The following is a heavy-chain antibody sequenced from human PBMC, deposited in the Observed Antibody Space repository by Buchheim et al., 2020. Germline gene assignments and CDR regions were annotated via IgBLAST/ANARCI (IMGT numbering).Heavy chain of an antibody. D-gene: IGHD3-22*01. CDR2: IYTSGST. CDR1: GGSISSGSYY. J-gene: IGHJ3*02. V-gene: IGHV4-61*02. CDR3: ASGDYYDSSGWTDAFDI. Sequence: QVQLQESGPGLVKPSQTLSLTCTVSGGSISSGSYYWSWIRQPAGKGLEWIGRIYTSGSTNYNPSLKSRVTISVDTPKNQFSLKLSSVTAADTAVYYCASGDYYDSSGWTDAFDIWGQGT.